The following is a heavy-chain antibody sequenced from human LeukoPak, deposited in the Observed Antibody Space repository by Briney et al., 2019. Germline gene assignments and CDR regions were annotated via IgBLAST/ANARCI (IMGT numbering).Heavy chain of an antibody. V-gene: IGHV1-2*02. J-gene: IGHJ5*02. CDR1: GYSFSDHY. CDR3: ARDLTGTTGWFDP. CDR2: INPNSGGT. Sequence: GASVKVSCKPSGYSFSDHYIHWVRQAPGQGFEWMGWINPNSGGTNYAQKFQGRVTTTRDTSISTAYMELSRLRSDDTAVYYCARDLTGTTGWFDPWGQGTLVTVSS. D-gene: IGHD1-7*01.